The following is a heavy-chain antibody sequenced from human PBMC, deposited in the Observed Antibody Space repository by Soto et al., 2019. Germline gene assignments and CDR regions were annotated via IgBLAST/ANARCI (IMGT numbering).Heavy chain of an antibody. V-gene: IGHV4-34*01. CDR3: ATFPGAIGAAGSRDAFDI. Sequence: SETLSLTCAVYGGSFSGYYWSWIRQPPGKGLEWIGEINHSGSTNYNPSLKSRVTISVDTSKNQFSLKLSSVTAADTAVYYFATFPGAIGAAGSRDAFDIWGKGKMVTVPS. CDR1: GGSFSGYY. D-gene: IGHD2-2*02. J-gene: IGHJ3*02. CDR2: INHSGST.